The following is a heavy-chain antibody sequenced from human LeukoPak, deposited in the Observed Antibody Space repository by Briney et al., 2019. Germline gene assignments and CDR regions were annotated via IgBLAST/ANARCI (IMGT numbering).Heavy chain of an antibody. Sequence: GESLKISCKGSGYSFTSYWIGWVRQMPGKGLEWMGIIYPADSDARYSPSFQGQVTISADKSIRTAYLQWSSLKASDTAMYYCARAGYNYGIDVFDIWGQGTMVTVSS. CDR2: IYPADSDA. CDR3: ARAGYNYGIDVFDI. J-gene: IGHJ3*02. CDR1: GYSFTSYW. V-gene: IGHV5-51*01. D-gene: IGHD5-18*01.